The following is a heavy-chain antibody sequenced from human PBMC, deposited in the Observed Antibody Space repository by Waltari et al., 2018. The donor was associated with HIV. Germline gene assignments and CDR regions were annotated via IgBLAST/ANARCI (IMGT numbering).Heavy chain of an antibody. CDR2: TYYRSRWYN. CDR1: GDSVPSNSAP. D-gene: IGHD6-19*01. J-gene: IGHJ5*02. Sequence: QGQLQQSGPGLVKPSQTLSLTCVISGDSVPSNSAPWNWIRQSPSRGLEWLGRTYYRSRWYNEYAVSVKSRITINQDTSKNQFSLQLKSVTPEDTAVYYCVRGGQWLNWFGPWGPGTLVTVSS. CDR3: VRGGQWLNWFGP. V-gene: IGHV6-1*01.